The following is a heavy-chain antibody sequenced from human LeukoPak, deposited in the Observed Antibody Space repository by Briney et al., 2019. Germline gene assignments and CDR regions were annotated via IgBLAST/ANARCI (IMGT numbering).Heavy chain of an antibody. V-gene: IGHV4-39*01. J-gene: IGHJ4*02. CDR1: GGSISSSSYY. Sequence: SETLSLTCTVSGGSISSSSYYWGWIRQPPGKGLEWIGSIYYSGSTYYNPSLKSRVTISVDTSKNQFSLKLSSVTAADTAVYYCARRFKQLWDDYWGQGTLVTVSS. D-gene: IGHD5-18*01. CDR3: ARRFKQLWDDY. CDR2: IYYSGST.